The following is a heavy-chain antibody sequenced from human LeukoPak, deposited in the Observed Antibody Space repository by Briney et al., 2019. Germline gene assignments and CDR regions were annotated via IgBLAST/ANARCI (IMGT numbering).Heavy chain of an antibody. V-gene: IGHV3-49*04. CDR1: GFTFGDFA. J-gene: IGHJ6*03. CDR2: IRSKTYDGTP. Sequence: PGGSLRLSCTGSGFTFGDFAVSWVRKAPGEGLQWVGFIRSKTYDGTPEYAASAKGRFTISRDDSKNIAYLQMNSLKTDDTAVYYCTRDSLPTFSVYYYCMDACGKGASVTIS. CDR3: TRDSLPTFSVYYYCMDA.